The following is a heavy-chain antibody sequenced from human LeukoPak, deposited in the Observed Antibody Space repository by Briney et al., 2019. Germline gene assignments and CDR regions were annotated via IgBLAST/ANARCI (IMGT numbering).Heavy chain of an antibody. CDR1: GGSLNSYY. CDR3: ARQPGGTAAFDI. Sequence: NPSETLSLTCTVSGGSLNSYYWSWIRQPPGKGLEWIGYIYYTGGETNYNPSLKSRLTISVDTSNNQFSLMLTSVTAADAAVYYCARQPGGTAAFDIWAQGNRVTVSS. J-gene: IGHJ3*02. V-gene: IGHV4-59*08. D-gene: IGHD1-14*01. CDR2: IYYTGGET.